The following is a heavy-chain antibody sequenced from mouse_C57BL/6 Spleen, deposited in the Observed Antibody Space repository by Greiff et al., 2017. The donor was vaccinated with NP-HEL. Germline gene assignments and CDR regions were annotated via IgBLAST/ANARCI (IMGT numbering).Heavy chain of an antibody. V-gene: IGHV1-53*01. CDR1: GYTFTSYW. Sequence: VQLQQSGPELVKPGASVKLSCKASGYTFTSYWMHWVKQRPGQGLEWIGMINPSDGGTNSNEKFKSKATLTVDKSSSTAYMKLSSLTSEDSAVYYCAREGGKGCFDVWGTGTTVTVSS. J-gene: IGHJ1*03. CDR2: INPSDGGT. D-gene: IGHD1-3*01. CDR3: AREGGKGCFDV.